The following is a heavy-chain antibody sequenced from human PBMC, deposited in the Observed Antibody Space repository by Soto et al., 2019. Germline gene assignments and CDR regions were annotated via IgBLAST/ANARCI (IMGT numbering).Heavy chain of an antibody. CDR3: ARHERYCSSTSCEGYFQH. D-gene: IGHD2-2*01. V-gene: IGHV4-59*08. Sequence: SETLSLTCTVSGGSISSYYWSWIRQPPGKGLEWIGYIYYSGSTNYNPSLKSRVTISVDTSKNQFSLKLSSVTAADTAVYYCARHERYCSSTSCEGYFQHWGQGTLVTVSS. J-gene: IGHJ1*01. CDR1: GGSISSYY. CDR2: IYYSGST.